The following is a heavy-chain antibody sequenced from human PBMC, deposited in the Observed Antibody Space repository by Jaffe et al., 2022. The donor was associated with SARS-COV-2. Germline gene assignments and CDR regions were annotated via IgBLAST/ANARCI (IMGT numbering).Heavy chain of an antibody. CDR2: IFSNDEK. Sequence: QVTLKESGPVLVKPTETLTLTCTVSGFSLSNARMGVSWIRQPPGKALEWLAHIFSNDEKSYSTSLKSRLTISKDTSKSQVVLTMTNMDPVDTATYYCARIQGYSFDYYYYGMDVWGQGTTVTVSS. D-gene: IGHD4-4*01. CDR3: ARIQGYSFDYYYYGMDV. V-gene: IGHV2-26*01. CDR1: GFSLSNARMG. J-gene: IGHJ6*02.